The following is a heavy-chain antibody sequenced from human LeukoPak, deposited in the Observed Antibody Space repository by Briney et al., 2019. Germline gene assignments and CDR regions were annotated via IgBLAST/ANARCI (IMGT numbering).Heavy chain of an antibody. CDR1: GFTFSSYA. V-gene: IGHV3-30-3*02. Sequence: QSGGSLRLSCAASGFTFSSYAMHWVRQAPGKGLEWVAVISYDGSNKYYADSVKGRFTISRDNSKNTLYLQMNSLRAEDTAVYYCAKTGLREIAFDIWGQGTMVTVSS. CDR2: ISYDGSNK. J-gene: IGHJ3*02. D-gene: IGHD5-12*01. CDR3: AKTGLREIAFDI.